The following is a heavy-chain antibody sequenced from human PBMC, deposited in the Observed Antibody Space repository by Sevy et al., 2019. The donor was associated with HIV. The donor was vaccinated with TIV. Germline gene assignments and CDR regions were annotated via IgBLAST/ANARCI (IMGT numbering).Heavy chain of an antibody. J-gene: IGHJ1*01. Sequence: GGSLRLSCAASGFTFDDYAMHWVRQAPGKGLEWVSGLSRHIRTIGYADSVKGRFTISRDNARNSLYLQMNSLRAEDTAFYYCVKDKVDGDSGYGLFAFWGQGTLVTVSS. CDR1: GFTFDDYA. CDR2: LSRHIRTI. CDR3: VKDKVDGDSGYGLFAF. D-gene: IGHD5-12*01. V-gene: IGHV3-9*01.